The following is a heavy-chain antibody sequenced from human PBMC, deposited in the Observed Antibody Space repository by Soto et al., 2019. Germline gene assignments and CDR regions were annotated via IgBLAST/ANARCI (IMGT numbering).Heavy chain of an antibody. CDR2: ISTTGGST. Sequence: VQLLESGGGLVQPGGSLRLSCAVSGFTFTNYVMSWVRQAPGEGLEWVSAISTTGGSTYYADSVKGRFTISRDNSKNTLCLQMSSLRAEDTAVYYCAAGGSPDYWGQGTLVTVSS. V-gene: IGHV3-23*01. CDR3: AAGGSPDY. CDR1: GFTFTNYV. J-gene: IGHJ4*02.